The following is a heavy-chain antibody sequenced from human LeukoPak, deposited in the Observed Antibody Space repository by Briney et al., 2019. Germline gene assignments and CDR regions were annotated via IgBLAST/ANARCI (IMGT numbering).Heavy chain of an antibody. Sequence: GGSLRLSCAASGFTFSSYSMNWVRQAPGKGLEWVSYISSSSTIYYADSVKGRFTISRDNAKNSLYLQMNSLRAEDTAVYYCARGRRYLARGYYYYYYMDVWGKGTTVTVSS. CDR1: GFTFSSYS. CDR3: ARGRRYLARGYYYYYYMDV. V-gene: IGHV3-48*04. J-gene: IGHJ6*03. CDR2: ISSSSTI. D-gene: IGHD2-8*01.